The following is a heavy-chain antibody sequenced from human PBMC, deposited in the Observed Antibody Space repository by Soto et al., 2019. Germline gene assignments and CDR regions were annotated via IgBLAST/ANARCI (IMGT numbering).Heavy chain of an antibody. V-gene: IGHV4-39*01. J-gene: IGHJ6*02. CDR2: IYYSGST. CDR1: GGSISSGSYY. Sequence: SETLSLTCTVSGGSISSGSYYWGWIRQPPGKGLEWIGSIYYSGSTYYNPSLKSRVTISVDTSKNQFSLKLSSVTAADTAVYYCARAGQWLVYYYYYYGMDVWGQGTTVTVSS. D-gene: IGHD6-19*01. CDR3: ARAGQWLVYYYYYYGMDV.